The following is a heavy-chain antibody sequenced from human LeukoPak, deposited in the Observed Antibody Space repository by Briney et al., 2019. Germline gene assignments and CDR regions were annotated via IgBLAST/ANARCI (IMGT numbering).Heavy chain of an antibody. CDR3: ARAATVTLKYYYYMDV. V-gene: IGHV4-34*01. J-gene: IGHJ6*03. CDR2: INHSGST. D-gene: IGHD4-17*01. Sequence: PSETLSLTCTVSDGSISTYYWSWIRQPPGKGLEWIGEINHSGSTNYNPSLKSRVTISVDTSKNQFSLKLSSVTAADTAVYYCARAATVTLKYYYYMDVWGKGTTVTISS. CDR1: DGSISTYY.